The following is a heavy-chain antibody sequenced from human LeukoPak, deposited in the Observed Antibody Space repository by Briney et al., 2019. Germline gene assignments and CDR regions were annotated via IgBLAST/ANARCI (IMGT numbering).Heavy chain of an antibody. V-gene: IGHV1-8*01. Sequence: ASVKVSCKASGYTFTSYDINWVRQATGQGLEWMGWMNPNSGNTGYAQKFQGRVTMTRNTSISTAYMELSSLRSEDTAVYYCARSLYYYDSSGFSYYYYYYMDVWGKGNTVTVSS. J-gene: IGHJ6*03. CDR2: MNPNSGNT. CDR3: ARSLYYYDSSGFSYYYYYYMDV. CDR1: GYTFTSYD. D-gene: IGHD3-22*01.